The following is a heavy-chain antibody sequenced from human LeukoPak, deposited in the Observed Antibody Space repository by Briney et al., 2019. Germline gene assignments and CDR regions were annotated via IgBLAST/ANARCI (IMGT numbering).Heavy chain of an antibody. CDR2: IYHSGNT. Sequence: KPSETLSLTCSVSGFSISGGYYWGWIRQPPGKGLEWLGSIYHSGNTDYNPSLKSRVTISVDTAKNKFFLRLGSVTAADTAVYYCARIVQITGTIPHRGQGTLVTVSS. V-gene: IGHV4-38-2*02. D-gene: IGHD1-1*01. J-gene: IGHJ4*02. CDR3: ARIVQITGTIPH. CDR1: GFSISGGYY.